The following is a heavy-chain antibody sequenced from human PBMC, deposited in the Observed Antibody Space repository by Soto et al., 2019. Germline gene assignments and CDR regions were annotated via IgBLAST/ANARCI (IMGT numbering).Heavy chain of an antibody. CDR2: IFPGDSDT. Sequence: GESLKISCKTSGYNFAGYWIGWVRQMPGKGLEWLGIIFPGDSDTKYSPSFQGQVIISADKSIRTAYLQWSSLKASDTAIYYCTKDRPGGYCTTYPCYFPHVWGQGTTVTVSS. CDR3: TKDRPGGYCTTYPCYFPHV. V-gene: IGHV5-51*01. D-gene: IGHD2-8*01. J-gene: IGHJ6*02. CDR1: GYNFAGYW.